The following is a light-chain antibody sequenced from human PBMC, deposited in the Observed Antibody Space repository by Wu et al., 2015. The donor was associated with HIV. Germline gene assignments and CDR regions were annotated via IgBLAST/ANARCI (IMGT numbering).Light chain of an antibody. CDR2: DAY. V-gene: IGKV3-11*01. Sequence: EIVLTQSPATLSLSPGERATLSCRASQSVSSYLAWYQQKPGQAPRLLIYDAYNRATDIPARFSGSGSGTDFTLTISSLEPEDFAVYYCQQRSNWPPATFGQGTRLEIK. CDR3: QQRSNWPPAT. J-gene: IGKJ5*01. CDR1: QSVSSY.